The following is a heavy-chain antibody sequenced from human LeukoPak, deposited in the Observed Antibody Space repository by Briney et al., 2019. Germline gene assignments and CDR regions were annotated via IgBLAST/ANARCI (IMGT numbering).Heavy chain of an antibody. J-gene: IGHJ4*02. V-gene: IGHV3-11*01. CDR3: AREPRLAVY. CDR1: GFAFSDYY. CDR2: ISGSGNSI. Sequence: EGSLRLSCAGSGFAFSDYYMTWIRQAPGRGLEFISYISGSGNSIVYADSVKGRFTISRDNAKNSLYLQMNSLRDEDTAVYYCAREPRLAVYWGQGTLVTVSS. D-gene: IGHD6-19*01.